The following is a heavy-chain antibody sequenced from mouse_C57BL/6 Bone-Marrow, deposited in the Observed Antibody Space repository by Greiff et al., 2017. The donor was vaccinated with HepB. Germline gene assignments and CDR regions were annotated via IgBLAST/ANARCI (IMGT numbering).Heavy chain of an antibody. D-gene: IGHD1-1*01. CDR2: ISSGIDDI. J-gene: IGHJ1*03. V-gene: IGHV5-9-1*02. CDR1: GFTFSSYA. CDR3: TRDHYGSSYCYFDV. Sequence: EVHLVESGEGLVKPGGSLKLSCAASGFTFSSYAMSWVRQTPEKRLEWVAYISSGIDDIYYADTVKGRFTISSENARNTLYLQMSSLKSEDTAMYYCTRDHYGSSYCYFDVWGTGTTVTVSS.